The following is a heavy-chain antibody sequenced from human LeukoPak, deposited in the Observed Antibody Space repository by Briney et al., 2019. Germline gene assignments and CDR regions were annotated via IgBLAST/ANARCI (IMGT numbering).Heavy chain of an antibody. J-gene: IGHJ4*02. CDR2: IYYSGST. V-gene: IGHV4-59*08. CDR3: AKTVFLAGWHFDQ. D-gene: IGHD3-9*01. CDR1: GGSIRNYY. Sequence: SETLSLTCTVSGGSIRNYYWSWIRQPPGKGLEWIGYIYYSGSTNYNPSLKSRVTILVDTSQNQFSLKLSSVTAADTAVYYCAKTVFLAGWHFDQWGQGTLVTVSS.